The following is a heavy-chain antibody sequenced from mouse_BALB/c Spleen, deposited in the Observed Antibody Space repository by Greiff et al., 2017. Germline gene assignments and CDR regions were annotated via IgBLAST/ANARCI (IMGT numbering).Heavy chain of an antibody. V-gene: IGHV3-2*02. CDR1: GYSITSYYA. D-gene: IGHD2-4*01. J-gene: IGHJ3*01. CDR2: ISYSGST. CDR3: ARREITTAWFAY. Sequence: DVKLQESGPGLVKPSQSLSLTCTVTGYSITSYYAWNWIRQFPGNKLEWMGYISYSGSTSYNPSLKSRISITRDTSKNQFFLQLNSVTTEDTATYYGARREITTAWFAYWGQGTLVTVSA.